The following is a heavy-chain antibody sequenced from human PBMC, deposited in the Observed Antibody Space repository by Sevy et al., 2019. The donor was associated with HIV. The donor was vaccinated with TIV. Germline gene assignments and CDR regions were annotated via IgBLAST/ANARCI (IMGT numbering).Heavy chain of an antibody. CDR3: AKTLGAIASPFDC. CDR1: GFSFNTYA. J-gene: IGHJ4*02. V-gene: IGHV3-23*01. CDR2: ISNSGDRT. Sequence: GGSLRLSCAASGFSFNTYAMTWVRQAPGKGLEWVSVISNSGDRTYYADSVKGRFTISRDNSKNTLYLQMISLRAEDTAVYYCAKTLGAIASPFDCRGQGTLVTVSS. D-gene: IGHD7-27*01.